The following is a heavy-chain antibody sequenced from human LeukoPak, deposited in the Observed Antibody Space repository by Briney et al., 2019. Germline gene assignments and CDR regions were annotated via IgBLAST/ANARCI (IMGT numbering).Heavy chain of an antibody. D-gene: IGHD4-17*01. Sequence: ASVKVSCKASGGTFSSYAISWARQAPGQGLEWMGGIIPIFGTANYAQKFQGRVTITADESTSTAYMELSSLRSEDTAVYYCARGYYGDYNAPVDYWGQGTLVTVSS. J-gene: IGHJ4*02. V-gene: IGHV1-69*01. CDR1: GGTFSSYA. CDR3: ARGYYGDYNAPVDY. CDR2: IIPIFGTA.